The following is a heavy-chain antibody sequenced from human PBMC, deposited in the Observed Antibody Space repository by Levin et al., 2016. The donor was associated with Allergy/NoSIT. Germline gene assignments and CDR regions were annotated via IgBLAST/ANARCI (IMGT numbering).Heavy chain of an antibody. CDR2: IYYSGST. Sequence: PGKGLEWIGYIYYSGSTNYNPSLKSRVTISVDTSKNQFSLKLSSVTAADTAVYYCASLLDNWFDPWGQGTLVTVSS. CDR3: ASLLDNWFDP. V-gene: IGHV4-59*13. J-gene: IGHJ5*02.